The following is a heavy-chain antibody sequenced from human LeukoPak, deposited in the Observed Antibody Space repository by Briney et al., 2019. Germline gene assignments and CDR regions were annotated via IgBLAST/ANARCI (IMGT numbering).Heavy chain of an antibody. D-gene: IGHD2-21*02. Sequence: GGSLRLSCAASGFTVSSNYMSWIRQAPGKGLESFSALYSGGTTYCAESVKGRFTISGDNSKNTLYLQMNSLRADDTAVYYCARASSVTTIFEYWGQGSLVTVSS. V-gene: IGHV3-66*01. J-gene: IGHJ4*02. CDR3: ARASSVTTIFEY. CDR1: GFTVSSNY. CDR2: LYSGGTT.